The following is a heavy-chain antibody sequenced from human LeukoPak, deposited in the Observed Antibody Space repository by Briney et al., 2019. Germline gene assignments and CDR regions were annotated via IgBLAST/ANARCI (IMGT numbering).Heavy chain of an antibody. CDR2: IYYSGST. CDR3: TRDPRIVGATRDAFDI. J-gene: IGHJ3*02. V-gene: IGHV4-39*07. D-gene: IGHD1-26*01. Sequence: SETLSLTCTVSGGSISSSGYYWGWIRQPPGKGLEWIGSIYYSGSTYYNPSLQSRVTISIDRPKNQFSLKLSSVTAADTAVYYCTRDPRIVGATRDAFDIWGQGTMVTVSS. CDR1: GGSISSSGYY.